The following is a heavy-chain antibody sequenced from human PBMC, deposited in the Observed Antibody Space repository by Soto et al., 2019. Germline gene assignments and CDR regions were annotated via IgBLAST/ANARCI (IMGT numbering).Heavy chain of an antibody. CDR2: MNPNSNNT. Sequence: QVQLVQSGAEVKKPGASVKVSCKASGYTFTSYDINWVRQATGQGLEWMGWMNPNSNNTGYAQKFRGRVTMTRHTSISTAYMELSSLRSEDTAVYYCARGRDPRYYMDVWGKGTTVTVSS. CDR1: GYTFTSYD. J-gene: IGHJ6*03. CDR3: ARGRDPRYYMDV. V-gene: IGHV1-8*01. D-gene: IGHD1-20*01.